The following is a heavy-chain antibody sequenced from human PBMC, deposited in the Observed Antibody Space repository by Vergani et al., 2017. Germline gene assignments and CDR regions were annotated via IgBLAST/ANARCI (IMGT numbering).Heavy chain of an antibody. J-gene: IGHJ6*02. D-gene: IGHD5-12*01. V-gene: IGHV3-53*01. CDR2: IYSGGST. Sequence: EVQLVESGGGLIQPGGSLRLSCAASGFTVSSNYMSWVRQAPGKGLEWVSVIYSGGSTYYADSVKGRFTISSDNSKNTLYLQMNSLRAEDTAVYYCARDRRGYSGYDYPPYYYYYGMDVWGQGTTVTVSS. CDR1: GFTVSSNY. CDR3: ARDRRGYSGYDYPPYYYYYGMDV.